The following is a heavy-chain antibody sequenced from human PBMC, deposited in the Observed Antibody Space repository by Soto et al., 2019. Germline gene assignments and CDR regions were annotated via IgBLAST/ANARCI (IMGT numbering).Heavy chain of an antibody. V-gene: IGHV3-23*01. Sequence: PGGSLRLSCAASGFTFSRDAMSWVRQAPGKSLDWISATSVLGVSTYYADSVNGRFTISRHISKNTLYLQMNSLRGEDTTLYYCAKLPSPSARRSLHHHYYYYMDVWGKGTTVTVSS. CDR2: TSVLGVST. D-gene: IGHD6-6*01. CDR1: GFTFSRDA. CDR3: AKLPSPSARRSLHHHYYYYMDV. J-gene: IGHJ6*03.